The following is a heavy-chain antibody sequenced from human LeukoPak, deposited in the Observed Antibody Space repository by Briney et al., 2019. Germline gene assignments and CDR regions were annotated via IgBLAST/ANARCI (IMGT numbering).Heavy chain of an antibody. V-gene: IGHV3-23*01. CDR2: ISGSGGST. CDR3: AKTTERRPALSSGWLFFDY. Sequence: GGSLRLSCAASGFTFSSYAMSWVRQAPGKGLEWVSAISGSGGSTYYADSVKGRFTISRDNSKNTLYLQMNSLRAEDTAVYYCAKTTERRPALSSGWLFFDYWGQGTLVTVSS. J-gene: IGHJ4*02. D-gene: IGHD6-19*01. CDR1: GFTFSSYA.